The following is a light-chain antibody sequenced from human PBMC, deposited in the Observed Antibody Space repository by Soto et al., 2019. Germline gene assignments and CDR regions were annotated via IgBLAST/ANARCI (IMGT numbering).Light chain of an antibody. CDR3: QKYHSWPLT. V-gene: IGKV3D-15*01. CDR1: QSINRD. Sequence: DIVMTHSPDSLAVSLCESATLSCRASQSINRDLAWYEQKTGQTPRSVIYGESTWGTGVPHRFTGSGSGTEFNLTISNLQPEDFAVYYCQKYHSWPLTCGQGTRLEIK. J-gene: IGKJ5*01. CDR2: GES.